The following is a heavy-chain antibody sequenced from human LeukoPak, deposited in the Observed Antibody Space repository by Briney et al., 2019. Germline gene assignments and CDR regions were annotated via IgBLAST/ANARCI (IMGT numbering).Heavy chain of an antibody. Sequence: SETLSLTCAVYGGSFSGYYWSWIRQPPGKGLEWIGEINHSGSTNYNPSLKSRVTISVDTSKNQFSLKLSSVTAADTAVYYCASATAEEYYFDYWGQGTLVTVSS. CDR1: GGSFSGYY. V-gene: IGHV4-34*01. CDR2: INHSGST. J-gene: IGHJ4*02. CDR3: ASATAEEYYFDY.